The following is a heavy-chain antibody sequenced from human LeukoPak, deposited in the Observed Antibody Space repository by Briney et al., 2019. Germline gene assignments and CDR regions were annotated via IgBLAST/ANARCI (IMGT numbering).Heavy chain of an antibody. CDR3: ARDPYGSGSYLFDY. Sequence: ASVKASCKASGYTFADYYMHWVRQAPGQGLEWMGIINPSGGSTSYAQKFQGRATMTRDTSTSTVYMELSSLRSEDTAVYYCARDPYGSGSYLFDYWGQGTLVTVSS. J-gene: IGHJ4*02. D-gene: IGHD3-10*01. CDR1: GYTFADYY. CDR2: INPSGGST. V-gene: IGHV1-46*01.